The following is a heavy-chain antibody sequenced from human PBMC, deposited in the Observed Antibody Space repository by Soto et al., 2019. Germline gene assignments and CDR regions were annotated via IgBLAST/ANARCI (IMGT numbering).Heavy chain of an antibody. J-gene: IGHJ4*02. V-gene: IGHV3-64*01. CDR3: AKDGSHNFDY. CDR1: GFTFSSYA. CDR2: ISSNGGST. D-gene: IGHD1-26*01. Sequence: GGSLRLSCAASGFTFSSYAMHWVRQAPGKGLEYVSAISSNGGSTYYANSVKGRFTISRDNSKNTLYLQMNSLRAEDTAVYYCAKDGSHNFDYWGQGTLVTVSS.